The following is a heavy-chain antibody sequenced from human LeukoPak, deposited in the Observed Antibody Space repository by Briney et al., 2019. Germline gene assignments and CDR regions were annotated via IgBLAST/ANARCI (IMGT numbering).Heavy chain of an antibody. D-gene: IGHD1-14*01. Sequence: GGSLRLSCAASGFTFCSYSMNWVRQAPGKGLEWVSYISSSSSTIYYADSVKGRFTISRDNAKNSLYLQMNSLRAEDTAVYYCTRHDHLEPPVWGKGTTVTVSS. J-gene: IGHJ6*04. CDR2: ISSSSSTI. V-gene: IGHV3-48*01. CDR3: TRHDHLEPPV. CDR1: GFTFCSYS.